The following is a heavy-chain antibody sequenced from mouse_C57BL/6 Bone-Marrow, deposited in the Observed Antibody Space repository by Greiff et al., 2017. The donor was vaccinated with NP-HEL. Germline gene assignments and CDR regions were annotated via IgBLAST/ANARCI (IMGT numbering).Heavy chain of an antibody. Sequence: VKVVESGAELVRPGTSVKVSCKASGYAFTNYLIEWVKQRPGQGLEWIGVINPGSGGTNYNEKFKGKATLTADKSSSTAYMQLSSLTSEDSAVYFCARGGIYYDYAWFAYWGQGTTLTVSS. J-gene: IGHJ2*01. D-gene: IGHD2-4*01. CDR3: ARGGIYYDYAWFAY. CDR2: INPGSGGT. V-gene: IGHV1-54*01. CDR1: GYAFTNYL.